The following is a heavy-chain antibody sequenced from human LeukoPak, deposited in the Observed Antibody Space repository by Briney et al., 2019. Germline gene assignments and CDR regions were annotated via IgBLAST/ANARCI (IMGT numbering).Heavy chain of an antibody. D-gene: IGHD1-14*01. CDR1: GGSISSYY. CDR3: ARHTRNHGMEV. J-gene: IGHJ6*02. CDR2: IYNSGST. V-gene: IGHV4-59*08. Sequence: SETLSLTCTVSGGSISSYYWSWIRQPPGKGLEWIGYIYNSGSTSYKPSLKSRVTISEDTSQNQFSLKLSSVTAADTAVYYCARHTRNHGMEVWGQGTTVTVSS.